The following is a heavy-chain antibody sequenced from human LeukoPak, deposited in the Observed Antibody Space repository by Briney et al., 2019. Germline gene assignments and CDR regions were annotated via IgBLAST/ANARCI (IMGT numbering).Heavy chain of an antibody. CDR1: GFTFSSYS. CDR3: ARREVGAALGD. J-gene: IGHJ4*02. CDR2: ISSSSSSI. D-gene: IGHD1-26*01. V-gene: IGHV3-21*01. Sequence: GGSLRLSCAASGFTFSSYSMNWVRQAPGKGLEWVSSISSSSSSIYYADSVQGRFTISRDNAKNSLYLQMDSLRAEDTAVYYCARREVGAALGDWGQGTLVTVSS.